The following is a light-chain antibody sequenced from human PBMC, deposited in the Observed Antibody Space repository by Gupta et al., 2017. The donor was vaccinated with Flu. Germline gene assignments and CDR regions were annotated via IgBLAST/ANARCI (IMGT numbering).Light chain of an antibody. J-gene: IGLJ3*02. CDR3: VLYMGSGIWV. CDR1: SGSVSTSYY. Sequence: QTVVTKEPSFSVSPGGTVTLTCGLSSGSVSTSYYPTWYQQTPGQAPRTLIYSTNPRSSGVPDRFSGSILGNKAALTITGAQADDESDYYCVLYMGSGIWVFGGGTKLTVL. CDR2: STN. V-gene: IGLV8-61*01.